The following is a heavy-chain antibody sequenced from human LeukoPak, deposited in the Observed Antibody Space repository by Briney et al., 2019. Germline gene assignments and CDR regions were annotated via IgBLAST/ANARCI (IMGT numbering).Heavy chain of an antibody. Sequence: SETLSLTCTVSGYSISSGYYWGWIRQPPGKGLEWIGSIYHSGSTYYNPSLKSRVTISVDTSKNQFSLKLSSVTAADTAVYYCARSSNYDVPRYFDYWGQGTLVTVSP. CDR1: GYSISSGYY. CDR3: ARSSNYDVPRYFDY. J-gene: IGHJ4*02. CDR2: IYHSGST. V-gene: IGHV4-38-2*02. D-gene: IGHD4-11*01.